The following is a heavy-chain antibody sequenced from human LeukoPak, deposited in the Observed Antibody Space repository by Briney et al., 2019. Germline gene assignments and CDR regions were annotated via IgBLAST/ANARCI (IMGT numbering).Heavy chain of an antibody. CDR3: ARDPSSSIAATSGFDY. D-gene: IGHD6-25*01. J-gene: IGHJ4*02. CDR2: ISYDGSNK. Sequence: GRSLRLPCAASGFTFSSYAMHWVRQAPGKGLEWVAVISYDGSNKYYADSVKGRFTISRDNSKNTLYLQMNSLRAEDTAVYYCARDPSSSIAATSGFDYWGQGTLVTVSS. V-gene: IGHV3-30-3*01. CDR1: GFTFSSYA.